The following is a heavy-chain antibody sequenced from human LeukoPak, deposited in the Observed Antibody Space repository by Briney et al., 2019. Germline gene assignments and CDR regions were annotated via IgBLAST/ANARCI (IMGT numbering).Heavy chain of an antibody. J-gene: IGHJ4*02. Sequence: SETLSLTCAVYGGSFSGYYWSWIRQPPGKGLEWIGEINHSGSTNYNPSLKSRVTISVDTSKNQSSLKLSSVTAADTAVYYCARAHGAPRYWGQGTLVAVSS. V-gene: IGHV4-34*01. D-gene: IGHD4-17*01. CDR3: ARAHGAPRY. CDR1: GGSFSGYY. CDR2: INHSGST.